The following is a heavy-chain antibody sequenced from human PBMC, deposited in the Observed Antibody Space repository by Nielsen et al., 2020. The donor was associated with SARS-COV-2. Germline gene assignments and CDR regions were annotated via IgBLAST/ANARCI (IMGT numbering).Heavy chain of an antibody. D-gene: IGHD6-6*01. Sequence: KVSCKGSGYSFTTYWIGWVRQMPGKGLEWPGIIYPGDSDTRYSPSFQGQVTISADKSISTAYLQWSSLKASDTAIYYCARHSSSSAARRDFDYWGQGTLVTVSS. CDR3: ARHSSSSAARRDFDY. CDR2: IYPGDSDT. CDR1: GYSFTTYW. J-gene: IGHJ4*02. V-gene: IGHV5-51*01.